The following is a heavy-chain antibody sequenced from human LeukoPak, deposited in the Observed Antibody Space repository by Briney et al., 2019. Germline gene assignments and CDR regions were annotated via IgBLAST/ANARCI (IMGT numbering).Heavy chain of an antibody. Sequence: PSQTLSLTCTVSGGSISSGSYYWSWIRQPAGKGLEWIGRIYTSGSTNYNPSLKSRVTISVDTSKNQFSLKLSSVTAADTAVYYCAREGYSSSWRDYWGQGTLVTVSS. J-gene: IGHJ4*02. V-gene: IGHV4-61*02. D-gene: IGHD6-13*01. CDR3: AREGYSSSWRDY. CDR1: GGSISSGSYY. CDR2: IYTSGST.